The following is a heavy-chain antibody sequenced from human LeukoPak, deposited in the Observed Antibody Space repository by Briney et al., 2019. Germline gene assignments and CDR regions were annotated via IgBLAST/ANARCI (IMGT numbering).Heavy chain of an antibody. Sequence: PGGSLRLSCAASGFTFSSYWLSWVRQAPGKGLEWVANIKQDGSEKYYVDSVKGRFTISRDNAKNSLYLQMNSLRAEDTAVYYCAREGESYPFDYWGQGTLVTVSS. V-gene: IGHV3-7*03. CDR3: AREGESYPFDY. J-gene: IGHJ4*02. CDR1: GFTFSSYW. CDR2: IKQDGSEK. D-gene: IGHD1-26*01.